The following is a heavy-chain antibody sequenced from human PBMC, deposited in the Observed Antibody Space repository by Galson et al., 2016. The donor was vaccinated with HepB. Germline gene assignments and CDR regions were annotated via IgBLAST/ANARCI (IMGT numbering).Heavy chain of an antibody. J-gene: IGHJ6*02. V-gene: IGHV3-7*03. D-gene: IGHD1-1*01. CDR3: TGTPGLYYYYSGLDV. CDR1: GFTFSSYW. Sequence: SLRLSCAASGFTFSSYWMNWVRQAPGKGLGWVANIKQDESEENYVDSVKGRFTISRDNAKKSVYLQMNRLRVEDTAVYYCTGTPGLYYYYSGLDVWGQGTTVTVSS. CDR2: IKQDESEE.